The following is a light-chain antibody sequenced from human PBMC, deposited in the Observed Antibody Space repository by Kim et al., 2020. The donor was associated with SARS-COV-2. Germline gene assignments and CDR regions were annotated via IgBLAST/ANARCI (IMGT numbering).Light chain of an antibody. J-gene: IGKJ2*01. Sequence: SASIGDRVTITCRASQGINRWLAWYQQKPEKAPRSLLYAASSLQSGVPSRFSGSGSGTDFTLTISSLQPEDSATYYCQQYNTYPYTFGQGTKLEI. V-gene: IGKV1D-16*01. CDR2: AAS. CDR3: QQYNTYPYT. CDR1: QGINRW.